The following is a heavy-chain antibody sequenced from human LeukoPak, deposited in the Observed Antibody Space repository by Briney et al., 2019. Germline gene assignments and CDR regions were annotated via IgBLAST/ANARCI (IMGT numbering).Heavy chain of an antibody. D-gene: IGHD6-13*01. V-gene: IGHV3-74*01. CDR3: AKDGYSSSTDY. J-gene: IGHJ4*02. Sequence: PGGSLRLSCAASGFTFSSYWMHWVRQAPGKGLVWVSRINSDGSSTSYADSVKGRFTISRDNAKNTLYLQMNSLRAEDTAVYYCAKDGYSSSTDYWGQGTLVTVSS. CDR1: GFTFSSYW. CDR2: INSDGSST.